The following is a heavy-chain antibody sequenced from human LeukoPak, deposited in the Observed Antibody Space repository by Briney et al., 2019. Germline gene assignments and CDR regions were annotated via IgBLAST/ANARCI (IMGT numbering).Heavy chain of an antibody. CDR3: ARDPPAAARPGQTSYYYDYMDV. CDR1: GGTFIRYA. Sequence: ASVKVSCKASGGTFIRYAISWVRQAPGQGREWMGGMIHIFGTANYAQKFQGRVTITADESTSTAYMDLSSLRSEDTAVYYCARDPPAAARPGQTSYYYDYMDVWGKGTTVTVSS. CDR2: MIHIFGTA. V-gene: IGHV1-69*13. D-gene: IGHD6-6*01. J-gene: IGHJ6*03.